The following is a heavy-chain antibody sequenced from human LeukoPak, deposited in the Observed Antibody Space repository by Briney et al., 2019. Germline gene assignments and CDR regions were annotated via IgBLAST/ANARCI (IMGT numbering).Heavy chain of an antibody. V-gene: IGHV3-48*02. CDR1: GFTFSRYS. D-gene: IGHD6-19*01. J-gene: IGHJ4*02. CDR3: ARGYSGGYDY. CDR2: IIDSSSTI. Sequence: TGGSLRLSCAASGFTFSRYSMNWVRQAPGKGLEWVSYIIDSSSTIYYADSAKGRFTISRDNAKNSLYLQMNSLRDEDTAVYYCARGYSGGYDYWGQGTLVTVSS.